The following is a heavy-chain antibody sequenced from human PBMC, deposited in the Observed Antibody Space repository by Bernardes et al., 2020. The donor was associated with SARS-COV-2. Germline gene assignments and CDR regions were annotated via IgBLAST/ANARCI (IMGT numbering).Heavy chain of an antibody. J-gene: IGHJ3*02. CDR1: GGSISSYY. D-gene: IGHD3-22*01. Sequence: SETLSLTCTVSGGSISSYYWSWIRQPPGKGLEWIGYFYYSGNTNYNPSLKSRVTISVDTSKNQVSLKLSSVTAEDTAVYYCAREGYYDSSGYYQHDAFDIWGQGTMVTVSS. CDR3: AREGYYDSSGYYQHDAFDI. CDR2: FYYSGNT. V-gene: IGHV4-59*01.